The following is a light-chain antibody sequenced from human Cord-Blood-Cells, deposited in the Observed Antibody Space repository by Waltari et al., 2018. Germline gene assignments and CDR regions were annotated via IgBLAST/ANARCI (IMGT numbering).Light chain of an antibody. J-gene: IGKJ3*01. V-gene: IGKV1-33*01. CDR1: QDISNY. Sequence: DIQMTQYLSSLSASVGDRVTITCQASQDISNYLNWYQQKPGKAPKLLIYDASNLETGVPSRFSGSGSGTDFTFTISSLQPEDIATYYCQQYDNLPFTFGPGTKVDIK. CDR3: QQYDNLPFT. CDR2: DAS.